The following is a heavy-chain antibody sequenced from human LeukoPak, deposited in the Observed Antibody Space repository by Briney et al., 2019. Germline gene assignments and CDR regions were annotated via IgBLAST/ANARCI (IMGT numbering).Heavy chain of an antibody. V-gene: IGHV4-38-2*02. D-gene: IGHD3-16*02. CDR1: GYSISSGYY. CDR2: VYHSGST. J-gene: IGHJ4*02. Sequence: SETLSLTCTVSGYSISSGYYWGWIRQPPGKGLEWIGSVYHSGSTYYNPSLKSRVTISVDTSKNQSSLKLSSVTAADTAVYYCAALHLDYWGQGTLVTVSS. CDR3: AALHLDY.